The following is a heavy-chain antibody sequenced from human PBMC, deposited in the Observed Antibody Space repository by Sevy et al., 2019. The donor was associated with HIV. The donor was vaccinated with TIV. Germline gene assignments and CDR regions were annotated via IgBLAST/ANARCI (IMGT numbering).Heavy chain of an antibody. J-gene: IGHJ6*02. CDR3: TTQSAYSRMDV. D-gene: IGHD5-18*01. CDR2: IKSKTDGGTT. CDR1: GFTFSNAW. V-gene: IGHV3-15*01. Sequence: GGSPRLSCAASGFTFSNAWMSWVRQAPGKGLEWVGRIKSKTDGGTTDYAAPVKGRFTISRDDSKNTLYLQMNSLKTEDTAVYYCTTQSAYSRMDVWGQGTTVTVSS.